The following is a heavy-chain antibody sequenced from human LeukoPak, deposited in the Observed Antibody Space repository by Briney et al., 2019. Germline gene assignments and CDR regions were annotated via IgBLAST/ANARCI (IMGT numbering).Heavy chain of an antibody. CDR1: GYTFTGYY. J-gene: IGHJ4*02. CDR3: ARVPTGLRFLEWSFDY. D-gene: IGHD3-3*01. CDR2: INPNSGGT. V-gene: IGHV1-2*02. Sequence: ASVKVSCKASGYTFTGYYMHWVRQASGQGLEWMGWINPNSGGTNYAQKFQGRVTMTRDTSISTAYMELSRLRSDDTAVYYCARVPTGLRFLEWSFDYWGQGTLVTVSS.